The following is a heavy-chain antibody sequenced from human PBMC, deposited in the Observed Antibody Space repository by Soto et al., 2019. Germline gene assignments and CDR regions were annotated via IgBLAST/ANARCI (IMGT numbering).Heavy chain of an antibody. CDR2: ISGSGGST. Sequence: EVQLLESGGGLVQPGGSLRLSCAASGFTFSSYGVNWVRQAPGKGLEWVSGISGSGGSTYYADSVKGRFTISRDNSKNTLCLQMNSLRAEDTAVYYCAKDCLGAQYYYDTSGYYFFDYWGQGTLVTVSS. D-gene: IGHD3-22*01. CDR3: AKDCLGAQYYYDTSGYYFFDY. V-gene: IGHV3-23*01. J-gene: IGHJ4*02. CDR1: GFTFSSYG.